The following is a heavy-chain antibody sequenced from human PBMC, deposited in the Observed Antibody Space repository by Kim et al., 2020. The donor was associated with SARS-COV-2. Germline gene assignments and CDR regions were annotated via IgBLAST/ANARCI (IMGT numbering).Heavy chain of an antibody. CDR1: GGSISSYY. J-gene: IGHJ3*02. CDR2: IYYSGST. CDR3: ARALSGDTAMVRVPQVIHDAFDI. V-gene: IGHV4-59*01. Sequence: SETLSLTCTVSGGSISSYYWSWIRQPPGKGLEWIGYIYYSGSTNYNPSLKSRVTISVDTSKNQFSLKLSSVTAADTAVYYCARALSGDTAMVRVPQVIHDAFDIWGQGTMVTVSS. D-gene: IGHD5-18*01.